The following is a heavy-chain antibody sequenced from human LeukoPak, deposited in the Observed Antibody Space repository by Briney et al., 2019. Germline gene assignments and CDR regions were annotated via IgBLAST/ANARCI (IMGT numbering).Heavy chain of an antibody. V-gene: IGHV3-9*01. Sequence: PGRSLRLSCAASGFTFDDYAMHWVRQAPGKGLEWVSGISWNSGSIGYADSVKGRFTISRDNAKNSLYLQMNSLRAEDTAVYYCLGSNIASLWGQGTLVTVSS. J-gene: IGHJ4*02. CDR3: LGSNIASL. CDR1: GFTFDDYA. CDR2: ISWNSGSI. D-gene: IGHD1-26*01.